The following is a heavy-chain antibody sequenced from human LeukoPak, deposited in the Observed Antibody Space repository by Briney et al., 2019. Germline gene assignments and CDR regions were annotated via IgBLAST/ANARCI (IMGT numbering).Heavy chain of an antibody. D-gene: IGHD4-23*01. J-gene: IGHJ4*02. Sequence: PGGSLRLSCAASGFTFNNYNMNWVRQAPGKALEWVSSITSSGTYIFYADSVKGRFTISRDNAKNSLYLQMNSLRAEDTAVYYCARRAGGYSHPYDYWGQGILVTVSS. CDR3: ARRAGGYSHPYDY. V-gene: IGHV3-21*04. CDR2: ITSSGTYI. CDR1: GFTFNNYN.